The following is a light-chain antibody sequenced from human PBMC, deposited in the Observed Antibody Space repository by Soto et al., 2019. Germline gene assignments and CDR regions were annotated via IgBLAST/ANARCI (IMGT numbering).Light chain of an antibody. CDR2: DTS. CDR1: QSLSGW. Sequence: DIQMTQSPSTLSASVGDRVTITCRASQSLSGWLAWYQQKPGKAPNLLIYDTSTLKSGVPSRFSGSGSGTDFTLTISSLQPEDFATYYCQQDNSYSRTFGQGTKVEI. CDR3: QQDNSYSRT. V-gene: IGKV1-5*01. J-gene: IGKJ1*01.